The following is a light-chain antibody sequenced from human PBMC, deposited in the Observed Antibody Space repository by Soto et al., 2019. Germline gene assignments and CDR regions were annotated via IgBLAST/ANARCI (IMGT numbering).Light chain of an antibody. CDR2: SAS. Sequence: IQMTQSPSSLSASVGDRVTITCRASQDIGNWMTWYQQKPGKAPKLLIYSASTLVRGVPSRFSGSGSGTEFTLTISRLEPEDFAVYYCQQYGYSPITFGQGTRLEI. V-gene: IGKV1-5*03. CDR1: QDIGNW. J-gene: IGKJ5*01. CDR3: QQYGYSPIT.